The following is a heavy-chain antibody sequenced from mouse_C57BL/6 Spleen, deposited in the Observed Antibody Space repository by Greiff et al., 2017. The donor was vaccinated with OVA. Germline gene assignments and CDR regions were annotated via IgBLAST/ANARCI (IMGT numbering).Heavy chain of an antibody. CDR2: ISSGGDYI. CDR3: TREGGSSFYAMDY. Sequence: VQLKESGEGLVKPGGSLKLSCAASGFTFSSYAMSWVRQTPEKRLEWVAYISSGGDYIYYADTVKGRFTISRDNARNTLYLQMSSLKSEDTAMYYCTREGGSSFYAMDYWGQGTSVTVSS. D-gene: IGHD1-1*01. J-gene: IGHJ4*01. V-gene: IGHV5-9-1*02. CDR1: GFTFSSYA.